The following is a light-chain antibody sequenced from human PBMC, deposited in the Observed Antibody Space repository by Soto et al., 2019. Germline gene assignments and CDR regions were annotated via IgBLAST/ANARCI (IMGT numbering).Light chain of an antibody. CDR2: GAS. V-gene: IGKV3-20*01. CDR3: QQYGSSPPLT. J-gene: IGKJ4*01. CDR1: QSVSSSY. Sequence: EFVLTQSPGTLSLSPGERATLSCRASQSVSSSYLAWYQQKPGQAPRILLYGASTRATGIPDRFSGSGSGTDFTLTISRREPEDFALYYCQQYGSSPPLTFGGGTKVEIK.